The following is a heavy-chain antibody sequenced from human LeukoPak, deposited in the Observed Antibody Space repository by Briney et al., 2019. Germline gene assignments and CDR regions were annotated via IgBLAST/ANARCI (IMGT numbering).Heavy chain of an antibody. Sequence: PGGSLGLSCAASGFTFSSYSMNWVRQAPGKGLEWVSYISSSSSTIYYADSVKGRFTISRDNAKNSLYLQMNSLRAEDTAVYYCARDGVLDFWSGYYTGIGYWGQGTLVTVSS. CDR3: ARDGVLDFWSGYYTGIGY. V-gene: IGHV3-48*01. D-gene: IGHD3-3*01. J-gene: IGHJ4*02. CDR1: GFTFSSYS. CDR2: ISSSSSTI.